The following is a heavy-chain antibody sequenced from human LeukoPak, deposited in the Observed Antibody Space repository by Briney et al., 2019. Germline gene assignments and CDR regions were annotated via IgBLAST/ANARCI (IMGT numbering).Heavy chain of an antibody. D-gene: IGHD6-19*01. V-gene: IGHV1-69*13. CDR3: ARDSSGWYSRGHWFDP. J-gene: IGHJ5*02. Sequence: ASVKVSCKASGGTFSSYAISWVRQASGQGLEWMGGIIPIFGTANYAQKFQGRVTITADESTSTAYMELSSLRSEDTAVYYCARDSSGWYSRGHWFDPWGQGTLVTVSS. CDR1: GGTFSSYA. CDR2: IIPIFGTA.